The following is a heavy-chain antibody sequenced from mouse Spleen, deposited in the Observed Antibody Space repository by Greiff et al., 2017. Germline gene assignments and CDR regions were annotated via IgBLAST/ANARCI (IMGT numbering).Heavy chain of an antibody. CDR1: GYTFTSYW. CDR2: IFPGTGTT. CDR3: ARTPFTTVVATEYAMDY. Sequence: VKVVESGAELVKPGASVKLSCKTSGYTFTSYWIQWVKQRPGQGLGWIGEIFPGTGTTYYNEKFKGKATLTIDTSSSTAYMQLSSLTSEDSAVYFCARTPFTTVVATEYAMDYWGQGTSVTVSS. D-gene: IGHD1-1*01. V-gene: IGHV1S132*01. J-gene: IGHJ4*01.